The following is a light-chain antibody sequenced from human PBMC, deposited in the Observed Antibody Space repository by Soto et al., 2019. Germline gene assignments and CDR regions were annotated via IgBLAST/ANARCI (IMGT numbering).Light chain of an antibody. CDR3: QQSYSTSIT. J-gene: IGKJ5*01. Sequence: DIQMTQSPSSVSSSVGDRVTITCRASQTISNFLNWYQQTSGNAPKLLISTASTLQSGVPSRFSGSGSGTDFTLTINSLQPEDFATYYCQQSYSTSITFGQGTRLEIK. CDR1: QTISNF. V-gene: IGKV1-39*01. CDR2: TAS.